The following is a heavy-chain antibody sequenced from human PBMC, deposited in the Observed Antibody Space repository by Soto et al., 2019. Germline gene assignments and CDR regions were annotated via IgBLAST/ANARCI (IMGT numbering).Heavy chain of an antibody. D-gene: IGHD2-15*01. V-gene: IGHV4-39*01. CDR3: ARHTPAISISDH. CDR2: IYYSGST. CDR1: GGSISSSIYY. Sequence: SETMSLTCTVSGGSISSSIYYWGWIRQPPGKGLEWIGSIYYSGSTYYNPSLKSRVTISVDTSKNQFSLKLSSVTAADTAVYYCARHTPAISISDHWGQRTLVTVSS. J-gene: IGHJ4*02.